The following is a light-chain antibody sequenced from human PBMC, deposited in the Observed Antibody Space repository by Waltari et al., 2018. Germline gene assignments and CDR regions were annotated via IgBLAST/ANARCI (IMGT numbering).Light chain of an antibody. CDR3: QQYYNTPGT. J-gene: IGKJ1*01. CDR1: QSVLYSSNNKNY. V-gene: IGKV4-1*01. Sequence: DIVMTQSPVSLAVSLGERATINSKSSQSVLYSSNNKNYLAWYQQKPGQPPKLLIYWASTRESGVPDRFSGSGSGTDFTLTISSLQAEDVAVYYCQQYYNTPGTFGQGTKVEIK. CDR2: WAS.